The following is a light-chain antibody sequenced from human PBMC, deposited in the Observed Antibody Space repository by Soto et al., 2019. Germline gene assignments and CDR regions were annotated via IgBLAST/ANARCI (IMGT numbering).Light chain of an antibody. J-gene: IGLJ1*01. Sequence: QSALTQPASVSGSPGQSITISCAGISNDFGGYNYVSWYQHHPGRVPKLLIYDDSNRPSGVSNRFSGSKSGNTASLTISGLPAEDEADYYCASYTYTSPYVFGIGTKLTVL. CDR3: ASYTYTSPYV. CDR2: DDS. V-gene: IGLV2-14*03. CDR1: SNDFGGYNY.